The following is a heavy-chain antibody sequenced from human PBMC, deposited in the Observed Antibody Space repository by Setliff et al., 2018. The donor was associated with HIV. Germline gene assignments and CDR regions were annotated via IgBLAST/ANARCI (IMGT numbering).Heavy chain of an antibody. J-gene: IGHJ4*02. CDR2: INVDSGNT. V-gene: IGHV1-3*03. CDR1: GFTFTNYA. CDR3: ARERDSNGYQFDY. Sequence: GASVKVSCKASGFTFTNYAIHWVRQAPGQRLEWMGRINVDSGNTKYLQDLQGRVTITKDRSASTAYMEVSNLRSEDMAVYYCARERDSNGYQFDYWGQGTLVTVSS. D-gene: IGHD3-22*01.